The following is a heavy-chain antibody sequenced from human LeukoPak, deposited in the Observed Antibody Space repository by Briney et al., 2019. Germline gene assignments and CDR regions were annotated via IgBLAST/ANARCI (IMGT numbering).Heavy chain of an antibody. CDR3: ARGGVLQQLVYHIDY. D-gene: IGHD6-6*01. CDR2: ISVYSGNT. CDR1: GYTFTSYG. V-gene: IGHV1-18*04. Sequence: ASVKVSYKASGYTFTSYGISWVRQTPGEGLEWMGWISVYSGNTKYAQKFQGRVTMTTDTSTRTAYMELRSLRSDDTAVYYCARGGVLQQLVYHIDYWGQGTLVTVSS. J-gene: IGHJ4*02.